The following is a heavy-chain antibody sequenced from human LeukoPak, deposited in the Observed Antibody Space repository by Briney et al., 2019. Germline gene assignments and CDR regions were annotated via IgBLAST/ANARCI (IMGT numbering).Heavy chain of an antibody. CDR1: GFTFSYYW. Sequence: GGSLRLSCAASGFTFSYYWMSWVRQAPGKGLEWVANIKQDGSEIYYVDSVKGRFSISRDNAQTSLYLQMNSLRAEGTAVYYCARDVVFDYWGQGTLVTVSS. CDR2: IKQDGSEI. D-gene: IGHD2-21*01. CDR3: ARDVVFDY. V-gene: IGHV3-7*01. J-gene: IGHJ4*02.